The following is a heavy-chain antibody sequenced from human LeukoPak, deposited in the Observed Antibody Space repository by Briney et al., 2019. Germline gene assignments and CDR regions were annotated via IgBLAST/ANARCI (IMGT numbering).Heavy chain of an antibody. CDR3: ARDLKDYYDSSGYPDAFDI. CDR2: ISAYNGNT. V-gene: IGHV1-18*01. Sequence: ASVKVSCKASGYTFTSYGISWARQAPGQGLEWMGWISAYNGNTNYAQKLQGRVTMTTDTSTSTAYMELRRLRSDDTAVYYCARDLKDYYDSSGYPDAFDIWGQGTMVTVSS. D-gene: IGHD3-22*01. J-gene: IGHJ3*02. CDR1: GYTFTSYG.